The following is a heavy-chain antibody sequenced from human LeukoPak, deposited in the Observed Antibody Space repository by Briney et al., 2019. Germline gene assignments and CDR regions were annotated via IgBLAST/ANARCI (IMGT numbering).Heavy chain of an antibody. D-gene: IGHD4-17*01. Sequence: ASVKVSCKAYGYTFTSYDINWVRQATGQGLEWMGWMNPNSGNTGYAQKFQGRVTMTRNTSISTAYMELSSLRSEDTAVYYCARGATVTTFLYYYGMDVWGQGTTVTVSS. J-gene: IGHJ6*02. CDR1: GYTFTSYD. CDR3: ARGATVTTFLYYYGMDV. CDR2: MNPNSGNT. V-gene: IGHV1-8*01.